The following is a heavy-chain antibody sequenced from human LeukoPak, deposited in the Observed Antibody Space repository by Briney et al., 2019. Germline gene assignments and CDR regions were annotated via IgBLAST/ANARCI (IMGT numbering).Heavy chain of an antibody. J-gene: IGHJ4*02. D-gene: IGHD3-9*01. CDR2: IRTTAEGAKYA. CDR3: ATDQRYAFDY. V-gene: IGHV3-48*02. Sequence: GGSLRLSCATSGFSFTDYAMNWVRQAPGKGLEWISNIRTTAEGAKYAYYADSVKGRVTISRGDGKNTLYLHMNSLRDDDTAVYYCATDQRYAFDYWGQGILVTVSS. CDR1: GFSFTDYA.